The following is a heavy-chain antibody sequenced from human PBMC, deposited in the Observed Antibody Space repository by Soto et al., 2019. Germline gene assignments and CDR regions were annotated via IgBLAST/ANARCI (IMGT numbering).Heavy chain of an antibody. Sequence: SVKVSCKSSGGTFSSYTISWVRQAPGQGLEWMGRIIPILGIANYAQKFQGRVTITADKSTSTAYMELSSLRSEDTAVYYCAREGGCRGGSCYSYYYYDMEVWGKGTTVTVSS. V-gene: IGHV1-69*04. CDR2: IIPILGIA. CDR1: GGTFSSYT. CDR3: AREGGCRGGSCYSYYYYDMEV. D-gene: IGHD2-15*01. J-gene: IGHJ6*03.